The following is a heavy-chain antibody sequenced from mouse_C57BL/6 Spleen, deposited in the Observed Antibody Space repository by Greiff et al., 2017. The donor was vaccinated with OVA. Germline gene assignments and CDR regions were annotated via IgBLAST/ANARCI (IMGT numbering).Heavy chain of an antibody. V-gene: IGHV1-50*01. D-gene: IGHD4-1*01. Sequence: QVQLQQPGAELVKPGASVKLSCKASGYTFTSYWMQWVKQRPGQGLEWIGEIDPSDSYTNYNQKFKGKATLTVDTSSSTAYMQLSSLTSEDSAVYYCARGGLGSYFDYWGQGTTLTVSS. CDR2: IDPSDSYT. CDR1: GYTFTSYW. J-gene: IGHJ2*01. CDR3: ARGGLGSYFDY.